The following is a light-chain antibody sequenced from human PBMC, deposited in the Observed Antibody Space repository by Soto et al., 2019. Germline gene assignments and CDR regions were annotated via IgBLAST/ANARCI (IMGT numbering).Light chain of an antibody. CDR2: GAS. CDR3: QRFGSSPPWT. Sequence: DIVLTQSPGTLSLSPGERATLSCRASQSVSSNYLVWYQQKPGQPPWLLIYGASSRATGIPDRFSGSGSGTDFTLTISRLEPEDFALYYCQRFGSSPPWTFGQGTKVEIK. J-gene: IGKJ1*01. CDR1: QSVSSNY. V-gene: IGKV3-20*01.